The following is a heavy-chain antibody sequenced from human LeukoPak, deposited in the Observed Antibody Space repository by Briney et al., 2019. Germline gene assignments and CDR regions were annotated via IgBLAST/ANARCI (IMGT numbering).Heavy chain of an antibody. J-gene: IGHJ5*02. CDR2: INTNTGNP. V-gene: IGHV7-4-1*02. CDR1: GYTFTSYA. CDR3: ARDHGSQRYWFDP. Sequence: ASVKVSCKASGYTFTSYAINWVRQAPGQGLEWMGWINTNTGNPTYAQGFTGRFVFSLDTSVTTAYLRISSLEVEDTAVYYCARDHGSQRYWFDPWGQGTLVTVSS. D-gene: IGHD1-26*01.